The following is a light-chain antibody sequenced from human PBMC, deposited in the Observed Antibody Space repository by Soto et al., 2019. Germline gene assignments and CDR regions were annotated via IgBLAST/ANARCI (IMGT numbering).Light chain of an antibody. Sequence: HSALTQPASVSGSPGQSITISCTGTSSDVGNYNYVSWYQQHPGKAPKLMIYDVSDRPSGVSNRFSASKSGNTASLTISGLQAEDEADYYCCSYTSSSTKVFGTGTKVTVL. CDR2: DVS. V-gene: IGLV2-14*01. CDR3: CSYTSSSTKV. CDR1: SSDVGNYNY. J-gene: IGLJ1*01.